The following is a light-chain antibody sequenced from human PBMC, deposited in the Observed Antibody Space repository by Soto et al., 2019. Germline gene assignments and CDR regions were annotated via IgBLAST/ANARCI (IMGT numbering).Light chain of an antibody. CDR2: GAS. Sequence: EIVMTQYPDTLSVSPGETVTLPCRASQSIRTNLAWYQHKPGQSPRLLIYGASNRATGIPDRFSGSGSGTDFTLTISRLEPEDFAVYYCQQYGSSGTFGQGTKVDIK. J-gene: IGKJ1*01. CDR1: QSIRTN. V-gene: IGKV3-20*01. CDR3: QQYGSSGT.